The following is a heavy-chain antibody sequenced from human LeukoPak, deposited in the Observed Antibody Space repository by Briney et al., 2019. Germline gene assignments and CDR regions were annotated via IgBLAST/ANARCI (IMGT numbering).Heavy chain of an antibody. CDR1: GGSISSGDYY. Sequence: SQTLSLTCTVSGGSISSGDYYWSWIRQPPGKGLEWIGYIYYSGSTYYNPSLKGRVTISVDTSKNQFSLKLSSVTAADTAVYYCAREDCGGDCAFDIWGQGTMVTVSS. CDR3: AREDCGGDCAFDI. V-gene: IGHV4-30-4*01. CDR2: IYYSGST. D-gene: IGHD2-21*02. J-gene: IGHJ3*02.